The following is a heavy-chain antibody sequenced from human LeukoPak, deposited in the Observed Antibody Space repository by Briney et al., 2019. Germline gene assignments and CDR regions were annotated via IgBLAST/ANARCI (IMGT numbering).Heavy chain of an antibody. Sequence: PGGSLRLSRAASGFTFSSYEMNWVRQAPGKGLEWVSYISSSGSTIYYADSVKGRFTISRDNAKNSLYLQMNSLRAEDTAVYYCARVQMIDRSYFDYWGQGTLVTVSS. CDR1: GFTFSSYE. D-gene: IGHD3-22*01. CDR2: ISSSGSTI. CDR3: ARVQMIDRSYFDY. J-gene: IGHJ4*02. V-gene: IGHV3-48*03.